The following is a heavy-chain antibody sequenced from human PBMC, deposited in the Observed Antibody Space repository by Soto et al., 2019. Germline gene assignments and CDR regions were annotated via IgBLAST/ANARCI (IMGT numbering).Heavy chain of an antibody. J-gene: IGHJ5*02. CDR1: GGSISSYY. V-gene: IGHV4-59*01. Sequence: KPSETLSLTCTVSGGSISSYYWSWIRQPPGKGLEWIGYIYYSGSTNYNPSLKSRATISLDTSKNQFSLKLSSVTAADTAVYYCARQAQASILNTWFDPWGQGTLVTVSS. CDR3: ARQAQASILNTWFDP. CDR2: IYYSGST.